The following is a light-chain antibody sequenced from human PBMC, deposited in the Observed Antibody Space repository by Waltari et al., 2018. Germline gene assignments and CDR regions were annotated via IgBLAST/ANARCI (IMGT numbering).Light chain of an antibody. V-gene: IGKV3-15*01. J-gene: IGKJ4*01. Sequence: EIVMTQSPATLSVSPGERATLSCRASQSVSSKLAWYQQKPGQAPRLLIYGASTRATGIPARFSGSGSGPEFTLTISSLQYEDFAVYYCQQRRTWPLTFGGGTKVE. CDR1: QSVSSK. CDR3: QQRRTWPLT. CDR2: GAS.